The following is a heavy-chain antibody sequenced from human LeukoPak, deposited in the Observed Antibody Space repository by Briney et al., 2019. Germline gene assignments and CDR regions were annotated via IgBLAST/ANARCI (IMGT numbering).Heavy chain of an antibody. J-gene: IGHJ3*02. CDR2: ISGSGGST. Sequence: TGRSLRLSCAASGFTLRSYAMSWVRQAPGKWLEWVSGISGSGGSTYYADSVKGRFTISRDNSKNMVYLQMNSLRAEDTAVYHCVKVEDSSSWYRAFDIWGQGTMVTVSS. D-gene: IGHD6-13*01. V-gene: IGHV3-23*01. CDR1: GFTLRSYA. CDR3: VKVEDSSSWYRAFDI.